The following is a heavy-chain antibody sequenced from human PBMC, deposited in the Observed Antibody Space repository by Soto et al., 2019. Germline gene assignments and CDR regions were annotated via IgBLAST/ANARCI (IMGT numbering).Heavy chain of an antibody. CDR1: GYTFTSYA. CDR3: AILDPYDILTGYPNYYYYGMDV. J-gene: IGHJ6*02. CDR2: INAGNGNT. D-gene: IGHD3-9*01. V-gene: IGHV1-3*01. Sequence: SVKVSCKASGYTFTSYAMHWVRQAPGQRLEWMGWINAGNGNTKYSQKFQGRVTITRDTSASTAYMELSSLRSEDTAVYYCAILDPYDILTGYPNYYYYGMDVWGQGTTVTVSS.